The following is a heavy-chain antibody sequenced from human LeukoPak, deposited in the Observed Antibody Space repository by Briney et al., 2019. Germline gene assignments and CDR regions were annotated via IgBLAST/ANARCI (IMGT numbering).Heavy chain of an antibody. CDR2: LSYDGSNE. CDR3: AKAESLYYYYGMDV. V-gene: IGHV3-30*18. J-gene: IGHJ6*02. CDR1: GFSFSTYG. Sequence: GGSLRLSCAASGFSFSTYGMHCVRKAPGKGLEWVAVLSYDGSNEYYTDSVKGRFTISRDNSKNTLYLQMNSLRAEDTAVYYCAKAESLYYYYGMDVWGQGTTVTVSS.